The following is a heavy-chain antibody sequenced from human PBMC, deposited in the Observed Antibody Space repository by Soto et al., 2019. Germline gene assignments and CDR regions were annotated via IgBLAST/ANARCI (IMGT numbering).Heavy chain of an antibody. V-gene: IGHV4-34*01. J-gene: IGHJ3*02. CDR1: GGFVSSGSYY. D-gene: IGHD2-21*01. Sequence: QVQLQQWGAGLLKPSETLSLTCAVYGGFVSSGSYYWSWIRQPPGKGLEWIGEMSHSAGTHFNPSLKNRVTITVDTSKNQFSLKMSSVTAADTVLYYCARVERGIAPTVVDAFDIWGPGTMVTVSS. CDR3: ARVERGIAPTVVDAFDI. CDR2: MSHSAGT.